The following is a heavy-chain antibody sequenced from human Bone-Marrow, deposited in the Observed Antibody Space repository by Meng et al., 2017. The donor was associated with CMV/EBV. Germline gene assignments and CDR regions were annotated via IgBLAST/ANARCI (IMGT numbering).Heavy chain of an antibody. CDR1: GFTFSSYS. V-gene: IGHV3-21*01. D-gene: IGHD1-26*01. CDR2: ISSSSSYI. CDR3: ARDLLGAGATLYYYYYGMDV. Sequence: GESLKISCAASGFTFSSYSMNWVRQAPGKGLEWVSSISSSSSYIYYADSVKGRFTISRDNAKNSLYLQMNSLRAEDTAVYYCARDLLGAGATLYYYYYGMDVWGQGNTVTVSS. J-gene: IGHJ6*02.